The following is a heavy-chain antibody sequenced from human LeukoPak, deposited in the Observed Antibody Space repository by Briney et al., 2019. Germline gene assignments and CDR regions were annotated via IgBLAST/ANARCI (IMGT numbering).Heavy chain of an antibody. CDR3: ARHQTPGNAWYLNTEGFGFDS. V-gene: IGHV5-51*01. Sequence: GESLKISCKGSGYSFTDYWIGWVRQMPGKGLEWMAVILHGDCGSNVRYSPSFQGHVTVSADKSITTAYLHWINLQASDTAIFYCARHQTPGNAWYLNTEGFGFDSWGQGTLVTVSS. CDR2: ILHGDCGSNV. D-gene: IGHD6-19*01. CDR1: GYSFTDYW. J-gene: IGHJ4*02.